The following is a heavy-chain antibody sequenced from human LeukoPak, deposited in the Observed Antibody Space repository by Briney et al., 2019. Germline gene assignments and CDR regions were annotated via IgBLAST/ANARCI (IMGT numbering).Heavy chain of an antibody. CDR2: IYHSGST. Sequence: SETLSLTCAVSGYSISSGYYWGWIRQPPGKGLEWIGSIYHSGSTYYNPSLKSRVTISVDTSKNQFSLKLSSVTAADTAAYYCARDVLLWFGESYYFDYWGQGTLVTVSS. CDR1: GYSISSGYY. D-gene: IGHD3-10*01. V-gene: IGHV4-38-2*02. CDR3: ARDVLLWFGESYYFDY. J-gene: IGHJ4*02.